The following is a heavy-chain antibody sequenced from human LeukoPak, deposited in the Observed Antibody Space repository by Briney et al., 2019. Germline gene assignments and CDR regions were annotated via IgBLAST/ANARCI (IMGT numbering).Heavy chain of an antibody. CDR3: AKDLSGSYSVGPFDY. D-gene: IGHD1-26*01. CDR1: GFTFSSYG. Sequence: GGSLRLSCAASGFTFSSYGMHWVRQAPGKGLEWVAFIRYDGSNKYYADSVKGRFTISRDNSKNTLYLQMNSLRAEDTAVYCCAKDLSGSYSVGPFDYWGQGTLVTVSS. J-gene: IGHJ4*02. CDR2: IRYDGSNK. V-gene: IGHV3-30*02.